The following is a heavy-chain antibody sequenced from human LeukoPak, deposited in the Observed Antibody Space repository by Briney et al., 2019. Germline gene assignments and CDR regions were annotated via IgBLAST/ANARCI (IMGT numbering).Heavy chain of an antibody. CDR3: ARGGRGRLDP. Sequence: SETLSLTCIVSGASINSYYWSWIRQPPGKGLEWIGYIYYSGSTNYNPSLKSRVTILVDTSKNQFSLKLSSVTAADTAVYYCARGGRGRLDPWGQGTLVTVPS. D-gene: IGHD2-15*01. CDR2: IYYSGST. CDR1: GASINSYY. J-gene: IGHJ5*02. V-gene: IGHV4-59*01.